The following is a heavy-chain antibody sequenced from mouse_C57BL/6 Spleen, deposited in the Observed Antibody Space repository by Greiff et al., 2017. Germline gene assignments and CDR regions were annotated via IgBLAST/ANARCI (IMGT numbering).Heavy chain of an antibody. CDR1: GFTFSDYY. V-gene: IGHV5-16*01. D-gene: IGHD4-1*01. Sequence: DVMLVESEGGLVQPGSSMKLSCTASGFTFSDYYMAWVRQVPEKGLEWVANINYDGSSTYYLDSLKSRFIISRYNAKNIRYLQMSSLKYEDTATYYCARDRNWDDWYFDVWGTGTTVTVSS. J-gene: IGHJ1*03. CDR3: ARDRNWDDWYFDV. CDR2: INYDGSST.